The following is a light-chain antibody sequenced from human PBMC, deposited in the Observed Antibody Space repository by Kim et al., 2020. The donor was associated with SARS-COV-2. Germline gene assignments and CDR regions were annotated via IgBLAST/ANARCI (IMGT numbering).Light chain of an antibody. CDR1: QSVSNN. V-gene: IGKV3-15*01. CDR2: GAS. CDR3: QQYNNWPPYT. Sequence: EIVMRQSPATLSVSPGERATLSCRASQSVSNNLAWYQQKPGHAPRLLLYGASTRATGIPARFSGSGSGTEFTLTISSLQSEDFAVYYCQQYNNWPPYTFGQGTKLEI. J-gene: IGKJ2*01.